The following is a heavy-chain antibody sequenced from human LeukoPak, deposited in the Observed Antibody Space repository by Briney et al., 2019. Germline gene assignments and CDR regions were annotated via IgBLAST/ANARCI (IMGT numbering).Heavy chain of an antibody. V-gene: IGHV1-46*01. CDR3: ARERRPIGSSFDP. CDR2: INPSGGST. Sequence: ASVMVSCKASGYTFTSYYMHWVRQAPGQGLEWMGIINPSGGSTSYAQKFQGRVTMTRDTSTSTVYMGLSSLRSEDTAVYYCARERRPIGSSFDPWGQGTLVIVSS. D-gene: IGHD3-10*01. J-gene: IGHJ5*02. CDR1: GYTFTSYY.